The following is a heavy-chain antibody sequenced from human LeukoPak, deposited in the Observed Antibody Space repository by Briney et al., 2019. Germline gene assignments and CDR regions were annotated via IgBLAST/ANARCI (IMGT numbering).Heavy chain of an antibody. CDR1: GFSVSSNY. J-gene: IGHJ6*04. V-gene: IGHV3-66*01. CDR2: IYSGGST. D-gene: IGHD3-10*02. CDR3: AELGITMIGGV. Sequence: GGSLRLSCAASGFSVSSNYMSWVRQAPGKGLEWVSVIYSGGSTYYADSVKGRFTISRDNAKNSLYLQMNSLRAEDTAVYYCAELGITMIGGVWGKGTTVTISS.